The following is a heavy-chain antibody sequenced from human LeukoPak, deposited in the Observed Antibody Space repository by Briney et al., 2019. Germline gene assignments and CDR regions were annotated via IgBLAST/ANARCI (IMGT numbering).Heavy chain of an antibody. J-gene: IGHJ4*02. D-gene: IGHD3-9*01. CDR2: ISSSSGTI. Sequence: GGSLRLSCAASGFTFSSYPMRWVRQAPGKGLEWVSYISSSSGTIYYADSVKGRFTISRDNAKNSLYLQMNSLRDEDTAVYYCARNFDWLPALDYWGQGTLVTVSS. V-gene: IGHV3-48*02. CDR3: ARNFDWLPALDY. CDR1: GFTFSSYP.